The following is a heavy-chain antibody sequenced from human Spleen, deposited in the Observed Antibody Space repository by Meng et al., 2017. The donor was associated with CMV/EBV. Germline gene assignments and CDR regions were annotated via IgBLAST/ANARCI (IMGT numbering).Heavy chain of an antibody. CDR3: VRGLPPYYDFWSGYLDL. J-gene: IGHJ5*02. V-gene: IGHV3-21*01. D-gene: IGHD3-3*01. Sequence: GGSLRLSCAASGFTFGGYCMNWVRQAPGKGLEWVSSISSTSTYIYYADSVRGRFTISRDNAKNSLYLEMDSLRAEDTAVYYCVRGLPPYYDFWSGYLDLWGQGTLVTVSS. CDR1: GFTFGGYC. CDR2: ISSTSTYI.